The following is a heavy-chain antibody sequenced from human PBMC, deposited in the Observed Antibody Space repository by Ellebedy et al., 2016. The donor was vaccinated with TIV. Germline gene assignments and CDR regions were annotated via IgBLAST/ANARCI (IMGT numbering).Heavy chain of an antibody. CDR2: ISDSGSTT. Sequence: GESLKISCAASGFTFSNYWMSWVRQAPGKGLEWVSAISDSGSTTYYADSVKGRFTISRDNSKNTLYLRMDSLRVEDTAIYYCAKGRGGGSDSSAPRYYFDYWGLGTLVTVSS. CDR1: GFTFSNYW. V-gene: IGHV3-23*01. D-gene: IGHD3-22*01. CDR3: AKGRGGGSDSSAPRYYFDY. J-gene: IGHJ4*02.